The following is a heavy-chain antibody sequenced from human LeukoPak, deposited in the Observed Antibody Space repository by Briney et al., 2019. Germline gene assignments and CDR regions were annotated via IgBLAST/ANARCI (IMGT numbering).Heavy chain of an antibody. J-gene: IGHJ4*02. Sequence: GGSLTLSCAASGFGFSNFWMHWVRHAPGKGLVWVSRIKTDGTTTVYADSVKGRFTISRDNAKNTLYLQMKSLRAEDTAVYYCARRYCSGGTCNHLDYWGQGTLVTVSS. CDR1: GFGFSNFW. D-gene: IGHD2-15*01. V-gene: IGHV3-74*01. CDR3: ARRYCSGGTCNHLDY. CDR2: IKTDGTTT.